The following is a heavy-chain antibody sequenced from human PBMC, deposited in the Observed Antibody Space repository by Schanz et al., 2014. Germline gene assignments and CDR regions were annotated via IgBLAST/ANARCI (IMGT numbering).Heavy chain of an antibody. V-gene: IGHV3-74*01. CDR3: AKDGIMVQGVIWERYFDS. J-gene: IGHJ4*02. D-gene: IGHD3-10*01. CDR1: GFTFSDSW. CDR2: TSNDGSFT. Sequence: DVQLVDSGGGLVQPGGSLRLSCAASGFTFSDSWMHWVRQAPGKGLVWVSRTSNDGSFTTFADSVKGRFTISRDNAKNSLYLQMNSLRAEDTALYYCAKDGIMVQGVIWERYFDSWGQGTLVTDSS.